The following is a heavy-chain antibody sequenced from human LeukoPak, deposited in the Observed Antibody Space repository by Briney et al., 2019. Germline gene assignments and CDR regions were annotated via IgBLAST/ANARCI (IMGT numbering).Heavy chain of an antibody. CDR3: ARDTLCGGDCYTLDY. Sequence: GGSLRLSCTASGFTFGTYWMAWVRQAPGKGLEWVAVIKQDGREKKSVDSVKGRFTVSRDNAKNSLYLQMNSLRAEDTAVYYCARDTLCGGDCYTLDYWGQGTLVTVSS. D-gene: IGHD2-21*02. CDR1: GFTFGTYW. J-gene: IGHJ4*02. V-gene: IGHV3-7*01. CDR2: IKQDGREK.